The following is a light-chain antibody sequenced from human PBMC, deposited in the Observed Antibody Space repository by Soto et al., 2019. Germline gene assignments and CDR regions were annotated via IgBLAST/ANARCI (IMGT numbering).Light chain of an antibody. Sequence: DIQMTQSPSTLSASPGDRVTISCRASQSVRSWLAWYQQKPGRAPKLLIYESSILESGVPSRFSGSGSGTEFTLTISSLQPDDFATYYCQQCHTSPWTFGQGTRVEIK. CDR2: ESS. CDR1: QSVRSW. CDR3: QQCHTSPWT. J-gene: IGKJ1*01. V-gene: IGKV1-5*03.